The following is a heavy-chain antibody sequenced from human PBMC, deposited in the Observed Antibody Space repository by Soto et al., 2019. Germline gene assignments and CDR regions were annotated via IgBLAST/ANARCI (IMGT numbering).Heavy chain of an antibody. Sequence: ASVKVSCKASGYTFTSYYMHWVRQAPGQGLEWMGIINPSGGSTNYAQKFQGRVTVTRDASTSTVYMELSSLRSEDTAVYYCARHLAAGDYWGQGTLVTVSS. J-gene: IGHJ4*02. V-gene: IGHV1-46*03. D-gene: IGHD6-13*01. CDR3: ARHLAAGDY. CDR1: GYTFTSYY. CDR2: INPSGGST.